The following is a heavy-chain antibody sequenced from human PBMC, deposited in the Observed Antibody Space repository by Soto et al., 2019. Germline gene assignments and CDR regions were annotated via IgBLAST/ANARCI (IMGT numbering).Heavy chain of an antibody. CDR3: ARAGSGWYWKYLDY. CDR2: IYPRGTT. V-gene: IGHV4-4*02. J-gene: IGHJ4*02. Sequence: SVTLSLPCGVSGGSIISSNGWSLVRQPPGKALEWIGDIYPRGTTNYNPSLTRRVNLSVDKYTSQFSLKLSSVTAAATAVYSCARAGSGWYWKYLDYWGQGTLVTVSS. CDR1: GGSIISSNG. D-gene: IGHD6-19*01.